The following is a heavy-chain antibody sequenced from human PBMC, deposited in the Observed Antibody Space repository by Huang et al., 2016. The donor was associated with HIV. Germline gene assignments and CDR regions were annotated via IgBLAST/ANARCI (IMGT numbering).Heavy chain of an antibody. Sequence: EEHLVESGGGLVQPGGSLRLSCEASGFKFSNYGMQWVRQAPGKGLMWVSRIKIDGRTTDYADSVKGRFTISRDNAKNTLYLQMSSLTAVDTAIYYCARAGGFEIWGQGTVVTVSS. D-gene: IGHD2-15*01. CDR1: GFKFSNYG. CDR2: IKIDGRTT. CDR3: ARAGGFEI. J-gene: IGHJ3*02. V-gene: IGHV3-74*01.